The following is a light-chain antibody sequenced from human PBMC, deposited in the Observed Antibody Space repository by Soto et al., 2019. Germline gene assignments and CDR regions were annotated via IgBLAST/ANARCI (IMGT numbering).Light chain of an antibody. V-gene: IGKV3-15*01. Sequence: EIVMTQSPATLSVSPGERATLSCRASQSVGSNLAWYQQKPGQGPRLLIYGASTRATGIPARFSGSGSGTEFTLTISSLQSGDFAVYYCQQYNNWPPYTFGQGTKLEIK. J-gene: IGKJ2*01. CDR2: GAS. CDR3: QQYNNWPPYT. CDR1: QSVGSN.